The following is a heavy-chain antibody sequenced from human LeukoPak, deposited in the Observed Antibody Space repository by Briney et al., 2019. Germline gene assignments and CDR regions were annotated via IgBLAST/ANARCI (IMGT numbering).Heavy chain of an antibody. CDR1: GGSFSGYY. V-gene: IGHV4-34*01. D-gene: IGHD5-18*01. CDR3: ARAAGYSYDYYYYYGMDV. CDR2: INHSGST. Sequence: PSETLSLTCAVYGGSFSGYYWSWIRQPPGKGLEWIGEINHSGSTNYNPSLKSRVTISVDTSKNQFSLKLSSVTAADTAVYYCARAAGYSYDYYYYYGMDVWGQGTTVTVSS. J-gene: IGHJ6*02.